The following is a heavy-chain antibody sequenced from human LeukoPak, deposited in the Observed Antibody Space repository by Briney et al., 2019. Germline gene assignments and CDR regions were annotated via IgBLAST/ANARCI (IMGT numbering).Heavy chain of an antibody. J-gene: IGHJ4*02. Sequence: YPGGPLRLSCAASGFTFSSYGMHWVRQAPGKGLEWVAFIRHDGSNKYYADSVKGRFTISRDNSKNTLYLQMNSLRAEDTAVYYCAKDRDGYNSYAGNDYFDYWGQGTLVTVSS. CDR3: AKDRDGYNSYAGNDYFDY. CDR2: IRHDGSNK. D-gene: IGHD5-24*01. CDR1: GFTFSSYG. V-gene: IGHV3-30*02.